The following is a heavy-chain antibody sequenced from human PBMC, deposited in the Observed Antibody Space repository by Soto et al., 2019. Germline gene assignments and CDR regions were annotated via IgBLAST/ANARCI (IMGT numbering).Heavy chain of an antibody. D-gene: IGHD3-10*01. CDR2: IHHSGAS. CDR1: GGSISNNNW. J-gene: IGHJ6*02. Sequence: SETLSLTCAVSGGSISNNNWWSWVRQSPGEGLEWIGEIHHSGASDYNPSLRSRVTISVDKSRNQFSLNLSSVTAADTAIYYCAAVDYYYGSGSRVGLDVWGQGTTVTVSS. V-gene: IGHV4-4*02. CDR3: AAVDYYYGSGSRVGLDV.